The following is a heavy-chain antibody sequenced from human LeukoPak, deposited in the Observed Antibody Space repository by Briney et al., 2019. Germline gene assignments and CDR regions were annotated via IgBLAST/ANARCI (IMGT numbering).Heavy chain of an antibody. J-gene: IGHJ1*01. Sequence: PGRSLRLSCAASGLTFSSYAMNWVRQAPGKGLEWVSVISGNGGSTYYADSVRGRFTISRDNSKSTLYLQMSSLRAEDTALYYCTGSYYYEYFQHWGQGTLVTVSS. CDR2: ISGNGGST. CDR3: TGSYYYEYFQH. D-gene: IGHD3-22*01. V-gene: IGHV3-23*01. CDR1: GLTFSSYA.